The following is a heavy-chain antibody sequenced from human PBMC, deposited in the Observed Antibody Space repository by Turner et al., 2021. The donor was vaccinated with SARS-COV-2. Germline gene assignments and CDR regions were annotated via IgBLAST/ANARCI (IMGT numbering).Heavy chain of an antibody. V-gene: IGHV3-30-3*01. CDR3: ARGVGYGAAFDY. D-gene: IGHD5-12*01. J-gene: IGHJ4*02. CDR1: GFNFSSYA. Sequence: QVQLVESGGGVVQHGRSLSITCAASGFNFSSYARHWVRHAPGKGREWVAIISYDGSNEFYSDSVKGRFTISRDNSNNTLYLQMNSLTAEDTAVYYCARGVGYGAAFDYWGQGTLVTVSS. CDR2: ISYDGSNE.